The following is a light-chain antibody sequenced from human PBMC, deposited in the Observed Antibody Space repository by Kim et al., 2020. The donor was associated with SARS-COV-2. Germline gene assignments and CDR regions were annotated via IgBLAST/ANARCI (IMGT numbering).Light chain of an antibody. CDR1: SGDVGGYNY. J-gene: IGLJ2*01. CDR2: EVS. Sequence: GQSVTISCTGTSGDVGGYNYVSWYQQHPDKAPKLMIYEVSKRPSGVPDRFSGSKSGNTASLTVSGLQAEDEADYYCSSYAGSNNLVFGGGTQLTVL. CDR3: SSYAGSNNLV. V-gene: IGLV2-8*01.